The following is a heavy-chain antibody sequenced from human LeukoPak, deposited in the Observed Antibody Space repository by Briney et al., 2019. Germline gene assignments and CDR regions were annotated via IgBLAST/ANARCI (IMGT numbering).Heavy chain of an antibody. CDR3: AREPQSIVMVRGVMVD. CDR2: INPSGGST. V-gene: IGHV1-46*01. Sequence: ASVKVSCKASGYTFTGYYMHWVRQAPGQGLEWMGIINPSGGSTSYAQKFQGRVTMTRDMSTSTVYMELSSLRSEDTAVYYCAREPQSIVMVRGVMVDWGQGTLVTVSS. J-gene: IGHJ4*02. D-gene: IGHD3-10*01. CDR1: GYTFTGYY.